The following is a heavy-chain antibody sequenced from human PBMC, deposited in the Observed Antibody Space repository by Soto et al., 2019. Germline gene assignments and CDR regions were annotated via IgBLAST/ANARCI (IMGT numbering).Heavy chain of an antibody. CDR3: AAELGFGKLSVV. CDR2: IIPLFGTT. Sequence: QVQVVQSGVEVRRPGSSVKVSCKASGDTFKNCVIRWVRQAPGQGLEWMVGIIPLFGTTDFAQRFQGRLTITTDESTTTAYIELSRLRSEDTATYYCAAELGFGKLSVVLGQGTTVIVSS. V-gene: IGHV1-69*01. J-gene: IGHJ6*02. CDR1: GDTFKNCV. D-gene: IGHD7-27*01.